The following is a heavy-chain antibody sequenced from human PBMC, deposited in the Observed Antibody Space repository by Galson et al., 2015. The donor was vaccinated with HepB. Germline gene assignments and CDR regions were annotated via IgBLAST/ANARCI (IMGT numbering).Heavy chain of an antibody. CDR2: ISGSSRYI. D-gene: IGHD3/OR15-3a*01. CDR3: ARRGFWTGYYDLSGAFDI. V-gene: IGHV3-21*04. CDR1: GFTFSIYS. Sequence: SLRLSCAASGFTFSIYSMNWVRQAPGKGLEWVSSISGSSRYIYYADSVKGRFTISRNNAKNSLYLQMNSLTAEDTAVYYCARRGFWTGYYDLSGAFDIWGQGTMVTVSS. J-gene: IGHJ3*02.